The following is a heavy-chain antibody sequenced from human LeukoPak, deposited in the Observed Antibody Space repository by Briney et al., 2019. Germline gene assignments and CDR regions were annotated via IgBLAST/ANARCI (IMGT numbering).Heavy chain of an antibody. CDR2: ISSSGNSI. D-gene: IGHD3-10*01. V-gene: IGHV3-48*03. CDR1: GFTFSSYE. Sequence: AGGSLRLSCVASGFTFSSYEVSWVRQAPGKGLEWVSYISSSGNSIEYADSVKGRFTISRDNAKNSLYLQMNSLRAEDTAVYYCARDRSYYGSGGYYNPFDYWGQGTLVTVSS. J-gene: IGHJ4*02. CDR3: ARDRSYYGSGGYYNPFDY.